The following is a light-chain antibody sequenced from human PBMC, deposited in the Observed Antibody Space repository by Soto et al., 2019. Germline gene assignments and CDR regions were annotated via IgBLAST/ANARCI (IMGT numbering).Light chain of an antibody. CDR1: QTISSW. J-gene: IGKJ1*01. CDR3: QQYNSYPGT. CDR2: KAS. V-gene: IGKV1-5*03. Sequence: DIQMTQSPSTLSGSVGDSVTITCRASQTISSWLAWYQQKPGKAPKLLIYKASSLESGVTSRFSGSGSGTEFTLTISSLQPDDFATYYCQQYNSYPGTFGQGTQVDIK.